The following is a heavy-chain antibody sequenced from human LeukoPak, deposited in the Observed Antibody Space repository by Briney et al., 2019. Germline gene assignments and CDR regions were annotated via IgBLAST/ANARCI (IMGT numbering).Heavy chain of an antibody. D-gene: IGHD6-19*01. Sequence: SETLSLTCTVSGGSISSGGYYWSWIRQHPGKGLEWIGYIYYSGSTYYNPSLKSRVTISVDTSKNQFSLKLSSVTAAYTAVYYCAGEYSSGRVPFFDYWGQGTLVTVSS. CDR1: GGSISSGGYY. CDR3: AGEYSSGRVPFFDY. CDR2: IYYSGST. V-gene: IGHV4-31*03. J-gene: IGHJ4*02.